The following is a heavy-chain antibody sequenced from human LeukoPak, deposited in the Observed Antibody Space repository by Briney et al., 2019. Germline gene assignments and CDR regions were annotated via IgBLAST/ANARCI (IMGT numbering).Heavy chain of an antibody. Sequence: PSETLSLTCTVSGGSISSYYWGWIRQPPGKGLEWIGYIYYSGSTNYNPSLKSRVTISVDTSKNQFSLRLSSVTAADTAVYYCARDRITMVRGVIISAFDIWGQGTMVTVSS. CDR3: ARDRITMVRGVIISAFDI. CDR2: IYYSGST. V-gene: IGHV4-59*01. D-gene: IGHD3-10*01. CDR1: GGSISSYY. J-gene: IGHJ3*02.